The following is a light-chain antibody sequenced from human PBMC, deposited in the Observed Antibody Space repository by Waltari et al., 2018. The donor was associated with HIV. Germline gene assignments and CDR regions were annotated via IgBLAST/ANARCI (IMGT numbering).Light chain of an antibody. CDR2: GNN. Sequence: QSVLTKPPSASGTPGQRVTISCSGSSSNIGRSNVYWYQQVPGTVPKLLMYGNNQRPSGVSGRCSGSQSGTSASLAISGFLSEDEADYCGAALDVIRSGRVFGGGTKLTVL. J-gene: IGLJ3*02. V-gene: IGLV1-47*01. CDR1: SSNIGRSN. CDR3: AALDVIRSGRV.